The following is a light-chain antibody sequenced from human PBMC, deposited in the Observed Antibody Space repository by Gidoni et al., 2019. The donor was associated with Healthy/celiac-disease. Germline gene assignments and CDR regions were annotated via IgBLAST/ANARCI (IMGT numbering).Light chain of an antibody. CDR2: GAS. CDR1: QSVSSNY. J-gene: IGKJ5*01. CDR3: QQYGSS. V-gene: IGKV3-20*01. Sequence: EIVLTQSPGTLSLSPGERATLPCRASQSVSSNYLAWYQQRPGQAPRLLIYGASSRATGIPDRFSGSGSGTDFTLTISRLEPEDFAVYYCQQYGSSFGQGTRLEIK.